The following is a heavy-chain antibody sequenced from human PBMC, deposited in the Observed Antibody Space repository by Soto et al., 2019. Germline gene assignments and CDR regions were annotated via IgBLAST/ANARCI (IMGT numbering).Heavy chain of an antibody. D-gene: IGHD6-19*01. Sequence: QVQLVQSGAEVKKPGSSVKVSCKASGGTFSSYAISWVRQAPGQGLEWMGGIIPIFGTANYAQKFQGRVTITADESTSTAYMELSSLRCEDKAVYYCVRISRHIAVADYWGQGTLVTVSS. CDR1: GGTFSSYA. CDR3: VRISRHIAVADY. CDR2: IIPIFGTA. V-gene: IGHV1-69*01. J-gene: IGHJ4*02.